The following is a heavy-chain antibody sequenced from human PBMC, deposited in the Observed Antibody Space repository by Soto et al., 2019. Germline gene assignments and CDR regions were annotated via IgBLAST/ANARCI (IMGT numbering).Heavy chain of an antibody. J-gene: IGHJ5*02. CDR3: MRQLGADADNWCHP. Sequence: GESLKISCVASGYTFTSYWIGWVRQMPGKGLEWMGIIYPGDSDTRYSPSFRGQVTISADKAISTAYLQSSSLTASDRAVYYCMRQLGADADNWCHPWGQGTLV. V-gene: IGHV5-51*01. CDR1: GYTFTSYW. D-gene: IGHD2-8*01. CDR2: IYPGDSDT.